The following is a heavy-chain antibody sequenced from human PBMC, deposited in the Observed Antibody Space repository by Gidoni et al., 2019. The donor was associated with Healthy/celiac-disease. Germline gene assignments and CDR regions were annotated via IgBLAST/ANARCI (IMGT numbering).Heavy chain of an antibody. CDR3: ARSMVRGVMPPGSRGYYYGMDV. CDR2: IYHSGST. D-gene: IGHD3-10*01. CDR1: GYSISRGYY. J-gene: IGHJ6*02. Sequence: QVQLQESGPGLVKPSETLSLTCAVSGYSISRGYYWGWIRQPPGKGLEWIGSIYHSGSTYYNPSLKSRVTISVDTSKNQFSLKLSSVTAADTAVYYCARSMVRGVMPPGSRGYYYGMDVWGQGTTVTVSS. V-gene: IGHV4-38-2*01.